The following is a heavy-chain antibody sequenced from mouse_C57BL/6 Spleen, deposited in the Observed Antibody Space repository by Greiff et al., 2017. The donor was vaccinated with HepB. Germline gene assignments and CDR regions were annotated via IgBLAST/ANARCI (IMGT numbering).Heavy chain of an antibody. J-gene: IGHJ1*03. D-gene: IGHD2-4*01. CDR1: GYAFSSSW. V-gene: IGHV1-82*01. Sequence: VKLVESGPELVKPGASVKISCKASGYAFSSSWMNWVKQRPGKGLEWIGRIYPGDGDTNYNGKFKGKATLTADKSSSTASMQLSSLTSEDSAVYLCARYYYDYDEGYFDVWGTGTTVTVSS. CDR2: IYPGDGDT. CDR3: ARYYYDYDEGYFDV.